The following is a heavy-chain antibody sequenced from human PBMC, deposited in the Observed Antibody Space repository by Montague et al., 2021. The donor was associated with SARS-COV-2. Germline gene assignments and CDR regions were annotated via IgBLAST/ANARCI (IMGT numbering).Heavy chain of an antibody. D-gene: IGHD7-27*01. CDR2: INKGGYGT. CDR3: AREIYTGASYYY. Sequence: RPSCAASGFTFSDYYMAWIRQAPGKGLEWIADINKGGYGTHYADSLRGRFTISRDNAKNSLYLQMNSLRDEDTAVYFCAREIYTGASYYYWGQGALVTVSS. J-gene: IGHJ4*02. V-gene: IGHV3-11*01. CDR1: GFTFSDYY.